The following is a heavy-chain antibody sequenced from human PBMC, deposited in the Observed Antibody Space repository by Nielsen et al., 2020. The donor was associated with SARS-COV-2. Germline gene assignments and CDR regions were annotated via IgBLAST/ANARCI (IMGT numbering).Heavy chain of an antibody. V-gene: IGHV1-8*01. CDR2: MNPNSGNT. J-gene: IGHJ6*03. Sequence: WVRQAPGQGLEWMGWMNPNSGNTGYAQKFQGRVTMTRNTSISTAYMELSSLRSEDTAVYYCARKSGSSGSKYYYYYYYMDVWGKGTTVTVSS. CDR3: ARKSGSSGSKYYYYYYYMDV. D-gene: IGHD3-22*01.